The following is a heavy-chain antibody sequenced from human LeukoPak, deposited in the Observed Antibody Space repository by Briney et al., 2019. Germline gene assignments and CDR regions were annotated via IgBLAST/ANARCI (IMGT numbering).Heavy chain of an antibody. V-gene: IGHV3-30*04. D-gene: IGHD2-2*01. Sequence: GGSLRLSCAASGFTFSSYAMHWVRRAPGKGLEWVAVISYDGSNKYYADSVKGRFTISRDNSKNTLYLQMNSLRAEDTAVYYCAREGLGPAAIRYYFDYWGQGTLVTVSS. CDR3: AREGLGPAAIRYYFDY. J-gene: IGHJ4*02. CDR2: ISYDGSNK. CDR1: GFTFSSYA.